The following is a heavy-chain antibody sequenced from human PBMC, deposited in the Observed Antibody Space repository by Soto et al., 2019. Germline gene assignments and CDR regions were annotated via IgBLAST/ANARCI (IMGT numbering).Heavy chain of an antibody. J-gene: IGHJ4*02. V-gene: IGHV3-33*01. D-gene: IGHD3-10*01. CDR3: ARAVRGVAIDY. CDR1: GFIFNTYG. CDR2: VRYDGSKQ. Sequence: QVQLVESGGGVVQPGRSLRLSCAASGFIFNTYGMHWVRQAPGKGLECLAVVRYDGSKQYYADSVKGRFTISKDNSKNIVYLQMNRLRAEDTAVYSCARAVRGVAIDYWGQGTLVTVSS.